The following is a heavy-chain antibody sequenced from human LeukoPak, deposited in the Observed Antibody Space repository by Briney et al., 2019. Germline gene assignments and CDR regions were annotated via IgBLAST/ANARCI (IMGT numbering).Heavy chain of an antibody. J-gene: IGHJ5*02. Sequence: PGGSLRLSCAASGFTFSSYAMSWVRQAPGKGLEWVSAISGSGGSTYYADSVKGRFTISRDNAKNTLYLQMSSLTAEDTAVYYCARGWELALPWGQGTLVTVSS. CDR1: GFTFSSYA. V-gene: IGHV3-23*01. CDR3: ARGWELALP. CDR2: ISGSGGST. D-gene: IGHD1-26*01.